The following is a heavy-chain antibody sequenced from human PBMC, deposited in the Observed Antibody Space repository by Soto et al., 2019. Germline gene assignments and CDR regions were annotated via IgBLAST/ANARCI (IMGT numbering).Heavy chain of an antibody. V-gene: IGHV3-33*01. CDR1: GFTFSSYG. Sequence: PGGSLRLSCAASGFTFSSYGMHWVRQAPGKGLEWVAVIWYDGSNKYYADSVKGRFTISRDNSKNTLYLQMNSLRAEDTAVYYCARKMDTAMVANFDYWGQGTLVTVSS. CDR2: IWYDGSNK. D-gene: IGHD5-18*01. CDR3: ARKMDTAMVANFDY. J-gene: IGHJ4*02.